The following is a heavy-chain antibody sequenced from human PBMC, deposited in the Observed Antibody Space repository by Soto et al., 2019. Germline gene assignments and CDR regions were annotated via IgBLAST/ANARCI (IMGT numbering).Heavy chain of an antibody. J-gene: IGHJ5*02. V-gene: IGHV3-13*04. CDR1: GFTFSSYD. Sequence: EVQLVESGGGLVQPGGSLRLSCAASGFTFSSYDMHWVRQATGKGLEWVSAIGTAGDTYYPGSVKDRITISRENAKNSLYIQMNSLRARDTAVYDCARGAAATFFSNWFDPWGQGTLVTVSS. CDR2: IGTAGDT. CDR3: ARGAAATFFSNWFDP. D-gene: IGHD2-15*01.